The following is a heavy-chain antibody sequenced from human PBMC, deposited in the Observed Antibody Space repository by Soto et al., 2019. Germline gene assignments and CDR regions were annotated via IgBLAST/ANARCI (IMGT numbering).Heavy chain of an antibody. V-gene: IGHV3-73*01. CDR3: SRHEEGRRMVFYGMDV. D-gene: IGHD2-8*01. CDR1: GITVTDAW. CDR2: VRSKIHNYAT. Sequence: GGSLRLSCAASGITVTDAWMNWVRQAPGKGLEWVGRVRSKIHNYATSFADSVRGRFTISRNDSDNTVSLEMSGLKSEDTALYYCSRHEEGRRMVFYGMDVWGQGTTVTVSS. J-gene: IGHJ6*02.